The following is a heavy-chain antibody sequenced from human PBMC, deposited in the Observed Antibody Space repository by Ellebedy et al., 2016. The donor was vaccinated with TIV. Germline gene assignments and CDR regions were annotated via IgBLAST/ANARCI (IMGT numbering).Heavy chain of an antibody. V-gene: IGHV3-7*01. CDR2: INEDGSKK. J-gene: IGHJ4*02. CDR3: ARAPFNWNYFDY. Sequence: GGSLRLSXAASGFTFSSYWMHWVRQAPGKGLECVANINEDGSKKYYVDSVKGRFTISRDNAKNSLYLQMNSLRAEDTAVYYCARAPFNWNYFDYWGQGTLVTVSS. D-gene: IGHD1-20*01. CDR1: GFTFSSYW.